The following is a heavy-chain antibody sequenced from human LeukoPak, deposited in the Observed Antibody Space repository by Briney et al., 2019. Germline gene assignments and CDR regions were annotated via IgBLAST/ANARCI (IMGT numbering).Heavy chain of an antibody. D-gene: IGHD3-10*01. CDR2: ISSSGSTI. CDR3: AREWGTGAYYYYYYGMDV. J-gene: IGHJ6*02. Sequence: GGSLRLSCAASGFTFSDYYMSWIRQAPGKGLEWVSYISSSGSTIYYADSVKGRFTISRDNAKTSLYLQMDSLRAEDTAGYYCAREWGTGAYYYYYYGMDVWGQGTTVTVSS. CDR1: GFTFSDYY. V-gene: IGHV3-11*01.